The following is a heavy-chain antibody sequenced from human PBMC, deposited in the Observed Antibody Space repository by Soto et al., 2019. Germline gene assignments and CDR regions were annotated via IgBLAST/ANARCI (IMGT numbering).Heavy chain of an antibody. CDR2: FDPEDGET. Sequence: ASVKVSCKVSGYTLTELSMHWVRQAPGKGLGWMGGFDPEDGETIYAQKFQGRVTMTEDTSTDTAYMELSSLRSEDTAVYYCATDGYGDYYFAYWGQGTLVTVSS. CDR3: ATDGYGDYYFAY. D-gene: IGHD4-17*01. CDR1: GYTLTELS. J-gene: IGHJ4*02. V-gene: IGHV1-24*01.